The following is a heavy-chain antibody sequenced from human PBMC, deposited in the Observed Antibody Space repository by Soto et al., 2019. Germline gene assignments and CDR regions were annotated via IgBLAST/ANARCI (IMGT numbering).Heavy chain of an antibody. Sequence: GGSLRLYYAASGFTFNSYGMHWVRQAPGKGLEWVAVISYDGSNKYYADSVKGRFTISRDNSKNTLYLQMNSLRAEDTAVYYCAKTCTRYSGPEDYFDYWGQGTLVTVLL. CDR2: ISYDGSNK. V-gene: IGHV3-30*18. D-gene: IGHD1-26*01. J-gene: IGHJ4*02. CDR3: AKTCTRYSGPEDYFDY. CDR1: GFTFNSYG.